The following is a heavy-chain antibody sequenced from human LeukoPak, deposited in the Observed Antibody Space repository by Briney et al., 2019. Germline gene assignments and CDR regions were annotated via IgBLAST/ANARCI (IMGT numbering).Heavy chain of an antibody. CDR2: IYHSGST. CDR1: GGSFSGYY. D-gene: IGHD4-17*01. V-gene: IGHV4-38-2*01. CDR3: ARAVQHGDYREDYYYYYMDV. Sequence: PSETLSLTCAVYGGSFSGYYWGWIRQPPGKGLEWIGSIYHSGSTYYNPSLKSRVTISVDTSKNQFSLKLSSVTAADTAVYYCARAVQHGDYREDYYYYYMDVWGKGTTVTVSS. J-gene: IGHJ6*03.